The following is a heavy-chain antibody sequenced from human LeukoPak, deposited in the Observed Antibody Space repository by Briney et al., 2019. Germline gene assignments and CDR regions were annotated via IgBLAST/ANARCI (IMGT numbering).Heavy chain of an antibody. V-gene: IGHV1-2*02. CDR1: GYTFTDYY. D-gene: IGHD1-26*01. CDR2: INPNSGAT. CDR3: ARGVGATISYYHYYMDV. Sequence: ASVKVSCKASGYTFTDYYLHWVRQAPGQGLEFMGWINPNSGATKYVQKFQGRVTMTRDTSISTAYMELSRLTYDDTTVYYCARGVGATISYYHYYMDVWGKGTTVTVSS. J-gene: IGHJ6*03.